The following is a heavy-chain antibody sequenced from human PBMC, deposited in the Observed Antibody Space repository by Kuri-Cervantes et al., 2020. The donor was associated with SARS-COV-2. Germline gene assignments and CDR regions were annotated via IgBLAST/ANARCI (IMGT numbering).Heavy chain of an antibody. CDR2: IYYSGST. CDR1: GGSISSYY. Sequence: ESLKISCTVSGGSISSYYWSWIRQPPGKGLGWIGYIYYSGSTYYNPSLKSRVTISVDTSKNQFSLKLSSVTAADTAVYYCARHGLRYYGSGSLTTFDYWGQGTLVTVSS. V-gene: IGHV4-59*04. J-gene: IGHJ4*02. CDR3: ARHGLRYYGSGSLTTFDY. D-gene: IGHD3-10*01.